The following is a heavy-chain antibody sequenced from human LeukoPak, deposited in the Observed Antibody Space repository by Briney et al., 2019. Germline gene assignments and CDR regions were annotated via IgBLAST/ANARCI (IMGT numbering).Heavy chain of an antibody. CDR2: INPNSGGT. CDR3: ARDRLLSYYGSGSYYYYMDV. V-gene: IGHV1-2*02. D-gene: IGHD3-10*01. J-gene: IGHJ6*03. Sequence: ASVTVSFKASGYTFTGYYMHWVRQAPGQGLEWMGWINPNSGGTNYAQKFQGRVTMTRDTSISTAYMELSRLRSDDTAVYYCARDRLLSYYGSGSYYYYMDVWGKGTTVTVSS. CDR1: GYTFTGYY.